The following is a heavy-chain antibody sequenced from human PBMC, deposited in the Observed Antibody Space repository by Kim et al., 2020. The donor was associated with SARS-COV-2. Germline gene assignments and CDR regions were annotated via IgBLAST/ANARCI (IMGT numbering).Heavy chain of an antibody. CDR2: ISTYDGDT. CDR3: ARDSAAWEWDLRKEYLQH. Sequence: ASVKVSCKASGYTFISYGISWVRQAPGQGLEWMGWISTYDGDTKYAQKFQGRVTMTTDRSTTTAYMELRSLRSDDTAVYYCARDSAAWEWDLRKEYLQHWGQGTLVTVSS. V-gene: IGHV1-18*01. CDR1: GYTFISYG. D-gene: IGHD1-26*01. J-gene: IGHJ1*01.